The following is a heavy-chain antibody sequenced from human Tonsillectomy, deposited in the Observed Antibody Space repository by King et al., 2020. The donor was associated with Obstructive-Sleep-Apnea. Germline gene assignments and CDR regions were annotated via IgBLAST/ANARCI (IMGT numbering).Heavy chain of an antibody. Sequence: QLVQSGAEVKKPGASLKISCKGSGYSFTSYWIGWVRQMPGKGLEWMGIIYPGDSDTSYSPSFQGQVTISADKSISTAYLQWSSLKASDTAMYYCARLYCSSTSCQAYYYYGMDVWGQGTTVTVSS. CDR1: GYSFTSYW. V-gene: IGHV5-51*01. J-gene: IGHJ6*02. CDR3: ARLYCSSTSCQAYYYYGMDV. CDR2: IYPGDSDT. D-gene: IGHD2-2*01.